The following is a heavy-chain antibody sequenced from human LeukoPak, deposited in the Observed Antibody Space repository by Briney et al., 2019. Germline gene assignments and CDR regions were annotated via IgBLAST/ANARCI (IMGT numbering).Heavy chain of an antibody. J-gene: IGHJ4*02. CDR3: AAAGRGSLDY. Sequence: GESLRLSCAASGFTLSSFWMHWVRQAPGKGLEWVSRISSDGSSTNYADSVKGRFAISRDAAKNTLFLQINSLRAEDTAVYFCAAAGRGSLDYWGQGTLVTVSS. V-gene: IGHV3-74*01. CDR2: ISSDGSST. D-gene: IGHD3-16*01. CDR1: GFTLSSFW.